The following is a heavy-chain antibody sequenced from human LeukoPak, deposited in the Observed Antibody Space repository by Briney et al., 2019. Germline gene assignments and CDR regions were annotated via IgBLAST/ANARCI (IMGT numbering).Heavy chain of an antibody. J-gene: IGHJ4*01. V-gene: IGHV3-23*01. Sequence: GGSLRLSCAASGFTFSSYGMSWVRQAPGKGLEWASAISGSGGSAYYADSVKGRFTISRDNSKNTLYLQMNSLRAEDTAIYYCAKPSGSGVDYWGQGTRVTVSS. CDR1: GFTFSSYG. D-gene: IGHD1-26*01. CDR3: AKPSGSGVDY. CDR2: ISGSGGSA.